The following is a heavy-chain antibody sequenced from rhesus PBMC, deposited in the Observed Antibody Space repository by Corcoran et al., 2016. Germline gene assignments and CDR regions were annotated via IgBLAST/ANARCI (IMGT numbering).Heavy chain of an antibody. CDR1: GGSISSGYYN. D-gene: IGHD3-16*01. CDR3: ASGVLCYYSGSYSFDY. CDR2: LPYSGST. V-gene: IGHV4-122*02. Sequence: QVQLQESRAGQVKPSETLSPTCADLGGSISSGYYNCSWILQLPAKCLEWLGYLPYSGSTSYNPSLKTPVTMSRYTSNQQFSRRLGSVTAADTAVYYCASGVLCYYSGSYSFDYWGQGVLVTVSS. J-gene: IGHJ4*01.